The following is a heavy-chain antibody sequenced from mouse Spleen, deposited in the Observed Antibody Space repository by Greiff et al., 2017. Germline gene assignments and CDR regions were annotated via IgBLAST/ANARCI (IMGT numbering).Heavy chain of an antibody. CDR3: ASYGTWFAY. J-gene: IGHJ3*01. Sequence: EVMLVESGGGLVQPGGSRKLSCAASGFTFSSFGMHWVRQAPEKGLEWVAYISSGSSTIYYADTVKGRFTISRDNPKNTLFLQMTSLRSEDTAMYYCASYGTWFAYWGQGTLVTVSA. V-gene: IGHV5-17*02. D-gene: IGHD1-1*01. CDR2: ISSGSSTI. CDR1: GFTFSSFG.